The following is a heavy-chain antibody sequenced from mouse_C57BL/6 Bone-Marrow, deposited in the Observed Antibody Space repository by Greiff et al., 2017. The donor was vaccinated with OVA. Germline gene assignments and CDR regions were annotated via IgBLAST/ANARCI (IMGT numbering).Heavy chain of an antibody. J-gene: IGHJ4*01. CDR2: IYPRSGNT. CDR3: ARTYDYYYYAMDY. V-gene: IGHV1-81*01. D-gene: IGHD2-4*01. Sequence: QVQLQQSGAELARPGASVKLSCKASGYTFTSYGISWVKQRTGQGLEWIGEIYPRSGNTYYNEKFKGKATLTADKSSSIAYMELRSLTSEDSAVYFCARTYDYYYYAMDYWGQGTSVTVSS. CDR1: GYTFTSYG.